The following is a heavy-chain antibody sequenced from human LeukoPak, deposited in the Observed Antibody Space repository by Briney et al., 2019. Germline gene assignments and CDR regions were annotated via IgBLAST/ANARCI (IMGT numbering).Heavy chain of an antibody. V-gene: IGHV3-21*01. CDR1: GFNFDSYT. J-gene: IGHJ4*02. Sequence: GGSLRLSCAASGFNFDSYTMTWVRQAPGKGLEWISSISSGSGHIYYADSMKGRFTISRDNAKSSLYLQMNSLRAEDTAVYYCARFLTVAVVPQRVDCWGQGTLVTVSS. D-gene: IGHD6-19*01. CDR3: ARFLTVAVVPQRVDC. CDR2: ISSGSGHI.